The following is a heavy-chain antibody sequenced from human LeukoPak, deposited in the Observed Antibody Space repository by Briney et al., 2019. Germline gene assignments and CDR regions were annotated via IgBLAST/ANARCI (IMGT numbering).Heavy chain of an antibody. V-gene: IGHV1-2*02. D-gene: IGHD3-10*01. J-gene: IGHJ3*02. CDR3: TKYRSEWFGMRAAFDI. CDR2: INPNSGGI. Sequence: ASVKVSCKASGFTFTDYYIHWVRQAPGQGLEWMGWINPNSGGINYVEKLQGRVTITRDTSINTAYMELSRLTSDDTAVYYCTKYRSEWFGMRAAFDIWGQGTMVTVSS. CDR1: GFTFTDYY.